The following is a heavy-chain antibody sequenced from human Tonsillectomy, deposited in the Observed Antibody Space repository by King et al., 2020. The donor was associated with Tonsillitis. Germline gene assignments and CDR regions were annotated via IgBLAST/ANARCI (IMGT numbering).Heavy chain of an antibody. V-gene: IGHV3-9*01. CDR1: GFTFDDYA. Sequence: VQLVESGGGLVQPGRSLRLSCAASGFTFDDYAMHWVRQAPGKGLEWVSGISWNSDNIVYADSVKGRFTISRDNAKNSLYLQMNSLRAEDTAVYYCAKGTGTRGLHTFDIWGQGTMVTVSS. CDR2: ISWNSDNI. CDR3: AKGTGTRGLHTFDI. J-gene: IGHJ3*02. D-gene: IGHD1-1*01.